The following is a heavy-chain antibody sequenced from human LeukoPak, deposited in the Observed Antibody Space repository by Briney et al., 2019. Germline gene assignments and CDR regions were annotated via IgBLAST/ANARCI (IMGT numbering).Heavy chain of an antibody. D-gene: IGHD4-23*01. V-gene: IGHV3-74*01. Sequence: PGGSLRLPCETAGFTFSSYVMHWVRRTPGKGLVWVSRISHDGFISYADSVKGRFTISRDNSKNTLYLQMSSLRAEDTAVYYCVKDGRRGGNSVPSFDYWGQGTLVTVSS. J-gene: IGHJ4*02. CDR1: GFTFSSYV. CDR3: VKDGRRGGNSVPSFDY. CDR2: ISHDGFI.